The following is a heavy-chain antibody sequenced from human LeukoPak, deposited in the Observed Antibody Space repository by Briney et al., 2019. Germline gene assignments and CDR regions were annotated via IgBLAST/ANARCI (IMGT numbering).Heavy chain of an antibody. Sequence: ASVKVSCKASGGTFSSYAISWVRQAPGQGLEWMGRIIPILGIANYAQKFQGRVTTTADKSTSTAYMELSSLRSEDMAVYYCARASILHYGMDVWGQGTTVTVSS. CDR1: GGTFSSYA. CDR3: ARASILHYGMDV. V-gene: IGHV1-69*04. CDR2: IIPILGIA. J-gene: IGHJ6*02. D-gene: IGHD2-21*01.